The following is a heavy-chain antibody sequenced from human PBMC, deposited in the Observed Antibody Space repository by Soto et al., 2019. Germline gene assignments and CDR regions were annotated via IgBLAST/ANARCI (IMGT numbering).Heavy chain of an antibody. CDR2: ISDSSTST. J-gene: IGHJ6*02. Sequence: EVQLLESGGGLVQPGGSLRLSCAASGFRFNNYAMTWVRQAPGKGLEWVSSISDSSTSTYYADSVKGWFTISRDNFKNTLSLQMDSLRVEDTAVYYCAKGGGGRPTYSGMDVWGQGTTVTVSS. CDR3: AKGGGGRPTYSGMDV. CDR1: GFRFNNYA. D-gene: IGHD3-10*01. V-gene: IGHV3-23*01.